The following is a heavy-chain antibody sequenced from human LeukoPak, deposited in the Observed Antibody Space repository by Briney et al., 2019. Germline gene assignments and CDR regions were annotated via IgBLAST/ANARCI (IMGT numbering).Heavy chain of an antibody. V-gene: IGHV1-46*01. Sequence: ASVKVSCTASGYTFTNYYMHWVRQAPGQGLEWVGIINPSGGSTSYAQKFQGRLTMTRDTSTSTVYMDLSSLRSEDTAVYYCASFIAVAGTEFDYWGQGTLVTVSS. CDR3: ASFIAVAGTEFDY. CDR1: GYTFTNYY. CDR2: INPSGGST. J-gene: IGHJ4*02. D-gene: IGHD6-13*01.